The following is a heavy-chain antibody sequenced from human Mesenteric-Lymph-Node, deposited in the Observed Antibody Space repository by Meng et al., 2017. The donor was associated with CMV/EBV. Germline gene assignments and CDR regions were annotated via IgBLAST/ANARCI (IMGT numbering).Heavy chain of an antibody. CDR2: IIPIFGTA. J-gene: IGHJ4*02. D-gene: IGHD2-2*01. CDR3: ARDSAHCSSTSCHFDY. Sequence: GTFSSYAISWVRQAPVQGLEWMGGIIPIFGTATYAQKFQGRVTITADESTSTAYMELSSLRSEDTAVYYCARDSAHCSSTSCHFDYWGQGTLVTVSS. V-gene: IGHV1-69*01. CDR1: GTFSSYA.